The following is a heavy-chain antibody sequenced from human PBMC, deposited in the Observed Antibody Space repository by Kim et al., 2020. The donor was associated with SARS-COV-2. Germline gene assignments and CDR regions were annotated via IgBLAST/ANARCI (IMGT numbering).Heavy chain of an antibody. D-gene: IGHD3-9*01. CDR3: ATTTSTTGT. CDR2: IKQDGSEK. Sequence: GVLRLSCAASGFPFANYWMNWVRQAPGEGLECVASIKQDGSEKYYVDSVKGRFSISRDNAKNSLYLQMNSLRAEDTAVYYCATTTSTTGTWGQGTLVTVSS. CDR1: GFPFANYW. J-gene: IGHJ5*02. V-gene: IGHV3-7*03.